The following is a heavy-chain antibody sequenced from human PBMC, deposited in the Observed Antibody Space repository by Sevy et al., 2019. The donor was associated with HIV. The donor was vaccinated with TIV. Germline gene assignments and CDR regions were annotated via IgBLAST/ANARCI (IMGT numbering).Heavy chain of an antibody. CDR2: ISSSGSTI. CDR1: GFTFSDYY. CDR3: AKADSSGYYYLDY. Sequence: GGSLRLSCAASGFTFSDYYMSWIRQAPGKGLEWVSYISSSGSTIYYADSVKGRFTISRDNAKNSLYLQMNSLRAEDTAVYYCAKADSSGYYYLDYWGQGTLVTVSS. V-gene: IGHV3-11*04. D-gene: IGHD3-22*01. J-gene: IGHJ4*02.